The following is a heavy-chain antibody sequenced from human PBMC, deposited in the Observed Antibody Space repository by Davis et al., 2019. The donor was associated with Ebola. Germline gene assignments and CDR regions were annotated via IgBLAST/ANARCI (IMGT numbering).Heavy chain of an antibody. CDR3: ARQGRGYSYGCVDY. CDR1: GGSISSYY. V-gene: IGHV4-59*04. Sequence: MPGGSLKLSCTVSGGSISSYYWSWIRQPPGKGLEWIGYIYHSGSTYYNPSLKSRVTISVDTSKNQFSLKLSSVTAADTAVYYCARQGRGYSYGCVDYWGQGTLVTVSS. J-gene: IGHJ4*02. D-gene: IGHD5-18*01. CDR2: IYHSGST.